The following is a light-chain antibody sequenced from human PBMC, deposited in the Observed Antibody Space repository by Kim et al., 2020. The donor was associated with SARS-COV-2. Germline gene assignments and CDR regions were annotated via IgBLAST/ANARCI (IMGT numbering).Light chain of an antibody. Sequence: LSPGERPTLSCRASQSVSSNYLAWYQQRPGQAPRLLIHVASSRATGIPDRFSGSGSGTDFTLTISRLEPEDFAVYYCQQYGSLPRTFGQGTKLEI. CDR1: QSVSSNY. V-gene: IGKV3-20*01. CDR3: QQYGSLPRT. CDR2: VAS. J-gene: IGKJ2*02.